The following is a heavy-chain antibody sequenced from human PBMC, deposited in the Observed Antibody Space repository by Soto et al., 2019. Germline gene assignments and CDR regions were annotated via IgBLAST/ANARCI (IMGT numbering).Heavy chain of an antibody. J-gene: IGHJ4*02. CDR1: GFTFSSYW. V-gene: IGHV3-74*01. CDR2: INSDGSTT. Sequence: EVQLVESGGGLVQPGGSLRLSCAASGFTFSSYWMHWVRQAPGKGLVWVSRINSDGSTTNYADSVKGRFTISRDNAKNTVYLQMNSLRAEDTAVYYCTRGARGGYYFDYWGQGTLVTVSS. D-gene: IGHD3-16*01. CDR3: TRGARGGYYFDY.